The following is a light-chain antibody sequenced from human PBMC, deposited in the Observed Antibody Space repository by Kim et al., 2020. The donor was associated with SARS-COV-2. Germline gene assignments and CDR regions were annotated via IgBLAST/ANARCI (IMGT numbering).Light chain of an antibody. V-gene: IGLV1-40*01. CDR1: SSNIGAGYD. CDR2: GNS. CDR3: QSYDSSLSGSI. Sequence: RVTISCTGSSSNIGAGYDVHWYQQLPETAPKLLIFGNSNRPSGVPDRFSGSKSGTSASLAITGLQAEDEADYYCQSYDSSLSGSIFGGGTKLTVL. J-gene: IGLJ2*01.